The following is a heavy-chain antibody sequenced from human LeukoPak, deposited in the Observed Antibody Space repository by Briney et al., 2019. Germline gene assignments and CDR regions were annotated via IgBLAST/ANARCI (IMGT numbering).Heavy chain of an antibody. CDR1: RFIFRSHA. J-gene: IGHJ4*02. Sequence: GGSLRLSCAASRFIFRSHAMHWVRQAPGKGLEWVAVIWYDGSKTNYADSVKGRFTISRDNSKNTLFLQMNSLRHEDTAIYYCARDEYHDGSGYWALWGQGTLVIVSS. CDR3: ARDEYHDGSGYWAL. V-gene: IGHV3-33*01. D-gene: IGHD3-22*01. CDR2: IWYDGSKT.